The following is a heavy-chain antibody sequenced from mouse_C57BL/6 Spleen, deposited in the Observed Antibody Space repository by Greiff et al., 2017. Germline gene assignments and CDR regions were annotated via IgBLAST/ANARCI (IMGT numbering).Heavy chain of an antibody. CDR1: GFTFSSYT. CDR3: ARHGYVDYFDD. J-gene: IGHJ2*01. Sequence: EVMLVEPGGGLVKPGGSLKLSCAASGFTFSSYTMSWVRQTPEKRLEWVATISGGGGNTYYPDSVKGRFTISRDNAKNTLYLQMSSLRSEDTALYYCARHGYVDYFDDWGQGTTLTVSS. V-gene: IGHV5-9*01. CDR2: ISGGGGNT.